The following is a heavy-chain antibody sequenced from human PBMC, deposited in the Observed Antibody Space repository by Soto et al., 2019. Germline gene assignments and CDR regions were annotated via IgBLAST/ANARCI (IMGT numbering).Heavy chain of an antibody. D-gene: IGHD1-26*01. CDR2: ISGSGSNI. CDR3: ARTAWELGVRFDY. J-gene: IGHJ4*02. V-gene: IGHV3-11*01. Sequence: GWSLRLSCAASGFTFRDFYMTWIRRAPGRGLECLSYISGSGSNIHYADSVKGRFTISRDNAKNSLYLQMDGLRADDTATYYCARTAWELGVRFDYWGQGALGAVSS. CDR1: GFTFRDFY.